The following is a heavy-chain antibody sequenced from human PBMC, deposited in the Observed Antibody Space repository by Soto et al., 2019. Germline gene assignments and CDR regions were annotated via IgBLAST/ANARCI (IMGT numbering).Heavy chain of an antibody. CDR3: ARSEATGLDY. Sequence: QVKLQESGPGLVKPSGTLSLTCTVSGGSMTSSNWWNWVRQSPGKGLGWIGEAHHSGRTNYNPSLKSRVTISVDKSKNHFSLKLSSVTAADTAVYYCARSEATGLDYWGQGTLVTVSS. D-gene: IGHD1-26*01. V-gene: IGHV4-4*02. CDR1: GGSMTSSNW. CDR2: AHHSGRT. J-gene: IGHJ4*02.